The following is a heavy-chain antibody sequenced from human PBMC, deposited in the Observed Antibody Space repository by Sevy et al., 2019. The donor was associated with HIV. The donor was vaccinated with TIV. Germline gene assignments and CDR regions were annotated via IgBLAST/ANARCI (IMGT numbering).Heavy chain of an antibody. Sequence: GGSLRLSCAASGFTFSNAWMSWVRQAPGKGLEWVGRIKSKTDGGTTDYAAPVKGRFTISRDDSKNTLYLQMNSLRAEDTALYYCTRGGCTPTSCYLMDVWGKGTTVTVSS. V-gene: IGHV3-15*01. CDR2: IKSKTDGGTT. J-gene: IGHJ6*03. CDR1: GFTFSNAW. CDR3: TRGGCTPTSCYLMDV. D-gene: IGHD2-2*01.